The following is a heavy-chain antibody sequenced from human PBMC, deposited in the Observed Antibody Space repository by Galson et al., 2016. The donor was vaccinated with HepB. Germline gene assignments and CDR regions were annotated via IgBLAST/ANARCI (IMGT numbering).Heavy chain of an antibody. CDR2: IFHTGRT. CDR3: ARQKDFWGKTDN. V-gene: IGHV4-59*08. CDR1: DGSISTYY. Sequence: ETLSLTCTVSDGSISTYYWSWIRQSPGGRLEWIAYIFHTGRTSYNPSLKSRVAISIDTSKNQFSLRLNSVTATDTAVYYCARQKDFWGKTDNWGRGTLVTVSS. J-gene: IGHJ4*02. D-gene: IGHD3-16*01.